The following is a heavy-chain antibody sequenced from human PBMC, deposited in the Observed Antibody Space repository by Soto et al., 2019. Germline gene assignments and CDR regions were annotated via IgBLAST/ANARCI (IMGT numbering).Heavy chain of an antibody. Sequence: GGSLRLSCAASGFTFSSYAMSWVRQAPGKGLEWVSAISGSGGSTYYADSVKGRFTISRDNSKNTLYLQMNSLRAEDTAVYYCAKRTARTQIAVAGTGGMDVWGQGTTVTVSS. CDR3: AKRTARTQIAVAGTGGMDV. J-gene: IGHJ6*02. CDR1: GFTFSSYA. V-gene: IGHV3-23*01. CDR2: ISGSGGST. D-gene: IGHD6-19*01.